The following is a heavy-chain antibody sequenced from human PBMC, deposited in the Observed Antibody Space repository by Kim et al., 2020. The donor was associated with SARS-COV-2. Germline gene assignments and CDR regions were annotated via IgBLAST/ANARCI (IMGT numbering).Heavy chain of an antibody. CDR1: GGSFSGYY. Sequence: SETLSLTCAVYGGSFSGYYWSWIRQPPGKGLEWIGEINHSGSTNYNPSLKSRVTISVDTSKNQFSLKLSSVTAADTAVYYCAIPGPSYDFWGPPFDYWGQGTLVTVSS. V-gene: IGHV4-34*01. J-gene: IGHJ4*02. D-gene: IGHD3-3*01. CDR3: AIPGPSYDFWGPPFDY. CDR2: INHSGST.